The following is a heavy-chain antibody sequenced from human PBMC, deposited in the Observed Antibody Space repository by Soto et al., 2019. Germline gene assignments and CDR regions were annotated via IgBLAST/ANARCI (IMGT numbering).Heavy chain of an antibody. J-gene: IGHJ6*02. V-gene: IGHV3-11*01. CDR1: GFIFNDYY. CDR3: ARDLKAVVNHLHYNHYGLDV. D-gene: IGHD3-22*01. Sequence: QEQLVESGGGLVKPGGSLRLSCAASGFIFNDYYMSWIRQAPGKGLEWVAYISSGASTISYADSVKGRFTISRDNTKKLLYLQMNSLRAEDTAVYYCARDLKAVVNHLHYNHYGLDVWGQGTTVTVSS. CDR2: ISSGASTI.